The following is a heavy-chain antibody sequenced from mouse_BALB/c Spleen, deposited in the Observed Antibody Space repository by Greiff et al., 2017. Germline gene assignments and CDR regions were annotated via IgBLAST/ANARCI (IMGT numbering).Heavy chain of an antibody. J-gene: IGHJ4*01. CDR2: INPDSSTI. V-gene: IGHV4-1*02. CDR1: GFDFSRYW. CDR3: ARSRYYGSRGYAMDY. D-gene: IGHD1-1*01. Sequence: EVQLVESGGGLVQPGGSLKLSCAASGFDFSRYWMSWVRQAPGKGLEWIGEINPDSSTINYTPSLKDKFIISRDNAKNTLYLQMSKVRSEDTALYYCARSRYYGSRGYAMDYWGQGTSVTVSS.